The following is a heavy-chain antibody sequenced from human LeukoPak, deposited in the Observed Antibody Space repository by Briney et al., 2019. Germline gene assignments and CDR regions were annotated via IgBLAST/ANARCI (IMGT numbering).Heavy chain of an antibody. CDR1: GDSINSGNSH. CDR2: VYDSWNN. V-gene: IGHV4-30-4*01. J-gene: IGHJ4*02. D-gene: IGHD3-10*02. Sequence: SETLSLTCTVSGDSINSGNSHWTWIRQPPGKGLEWLGSVYDSWNNYYNPSLESRITMSVDTSKNQYSLELSSVIAADTAVYYCASYFVGNGGRGYWGQGALVTVSS. CDR3: ASYFVGNGGRGY.